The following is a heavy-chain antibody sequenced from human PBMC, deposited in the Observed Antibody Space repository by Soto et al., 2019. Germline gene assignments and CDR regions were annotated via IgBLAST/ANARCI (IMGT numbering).Heavy chain of an antibody. Sequence: QVQLQQWGAGLLKPSETLSLTCAVFGGSVNSGNYYWSWIRQPPGKGLEWIGEMSHNGRTHFNPSLFSRVTISVDTSKNQFSLRMSSVTAAYTSLYYCARVERGTATTVVDAFDIWGPGTMATVSS. V-gene: IGHV4-34*01. CDR3: ARVERGTATTVVDAFDI. D-gene: IGHD1-1*01. CDR1: GGSVNSGNYY. J-gene: IGHJ3*02. CDR2: MSHNGRT.